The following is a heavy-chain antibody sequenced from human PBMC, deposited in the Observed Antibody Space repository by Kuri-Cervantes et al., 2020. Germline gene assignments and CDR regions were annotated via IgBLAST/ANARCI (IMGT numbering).Heavy chain of an antibody. CDR1: GGSISSGDYY. Sequence: SETLSLTCTVSGGSISSGDYYWSWIRQPPGKGLEWIGYIYYSGSTYYNPSLKSRVTISVDTSKNQFSLKLGSVTAADTAVYYCARVTRFPWVVINGWGQGTLVTVSS. D-gene: IGHD3-22*01. J-gene: IGHJ4*02. V-gene: IGHV4-30-4*01. CDR2: IYYSGST. CDR3: ARVTRFPWVVING.